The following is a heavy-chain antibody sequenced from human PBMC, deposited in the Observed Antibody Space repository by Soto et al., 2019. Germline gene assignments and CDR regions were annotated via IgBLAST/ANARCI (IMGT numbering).Heavy chain of an antibody. CDR3: ARDILRSSGLYGFDS. CDR1: GGSVASGNFY. CDR2: ISYKGST. Sequence: QVRLQESGPGLVRPWETLSLTCTVSGGSVASGNFYWSWIRQAPGKGLEWIGHISYKGSTDYSPSLKGRVSVSLDTSKNQFSLKLNYATAADTAVYYCARDILRSSGLYGFDSWGQGSLVTVS. J-gene: IGHJ4*02. V-gene: IGHV4-61*01. D-gene: IGHD6-19*01.